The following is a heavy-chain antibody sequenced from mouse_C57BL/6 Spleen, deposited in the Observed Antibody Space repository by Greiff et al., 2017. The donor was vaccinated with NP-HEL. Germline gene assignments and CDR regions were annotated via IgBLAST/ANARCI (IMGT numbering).Heavy chain of an antibody. V-gene: IGHV14-2*01. J-gene: IGHJ2*01. CDR2: IDPEDGET. CDR3: AVFTTVVATGNDY. D-gene: IGHD1-1*01. Sequence: VQLQQSGAELVKPGASVKLSCTASGFNIKDYYMHWVKQRTEQGLEWIGRIDPEDGETKYAPKFPGKATITADTSSNTAYLQLSSLTSEDTAVYYCAVFTTVVATGNDYWGQGTTLTVSS. CDR1: GFNIKDYY.